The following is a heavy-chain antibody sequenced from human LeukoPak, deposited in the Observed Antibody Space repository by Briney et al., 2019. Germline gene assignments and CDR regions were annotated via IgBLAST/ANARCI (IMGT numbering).Heavy chain of an antibody. J-gene: IGHJ4*02. Sequence: GGSLRLSYAGSEFTFSSYSMNWVRQAPGKGLEWVSSISGSSSDIYYADSVKGRFTISRDNSKNALYLQMKCLRAEDTALYYCARLGYHDYSGFDYWGQGTLVTVSS. CDR2: ISGSSSDI. V-gene: IGHV3-21*01. CDR1: EFTFSSYS. D-gene: IGHD1-26*01. CDR3: ARLGYHDYSGFDY.